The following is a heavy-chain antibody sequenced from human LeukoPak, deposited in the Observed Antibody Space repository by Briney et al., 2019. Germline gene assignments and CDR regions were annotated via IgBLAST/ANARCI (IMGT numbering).Heavy chain of an antibody. CDR3: ARATGTYWWFDS. Sequence: GASVKVSCKASGCTFTGYHMHWVRQAPGQGLEWMRWINPNSGGTNYAQKFQGWVTMTRDMSISTAYMELSRLRSDDTAIYYCARATGTYWWFDSWGQGTLVTVSS. CDR2: INPNSGGT. CDR1: GCTFTGYH. J-gene: IGHJ5*01. D-gene: IGHD1-26*01. V-gene: IGHV1-2*04.